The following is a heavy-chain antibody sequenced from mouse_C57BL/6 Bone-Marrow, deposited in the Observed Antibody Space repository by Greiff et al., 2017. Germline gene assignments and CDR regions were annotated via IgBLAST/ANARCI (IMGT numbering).Heavy chain of an antibody. Sequence: QVQLKQPGAELVKPGASVKLSCKASGYTFTSYWMHWVKQRPGQGLEWIGMIHPNSGSTNYNEKFKSKATLTEDKSSSTAYMQLSSLTSEDSAVYYCTRQFRLPWLAYWGQGTLVTVSA. CDR3: TRQFRLPWLAY. CDR1: GYTFTSYW. D-gene: IGHD3-2*02. V-gene: IGHV1-64*01. CDR2: IHPNSGST. J-gene: IGHJ3*01.